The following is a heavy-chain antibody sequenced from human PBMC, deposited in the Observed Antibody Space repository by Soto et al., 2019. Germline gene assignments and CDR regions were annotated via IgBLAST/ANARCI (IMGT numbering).Heavy chain of an antibody. CDR2: MNPNSGNT. J-gene: IGHJ4*02. CDR1: GYTFTSYD. Sequence: QVQLVQSGAEVKKPGASVKVSCKASGYTFTSYDINWVRQATGQGLEWMGWMNPNSGNTGYAQKFQGRVTMTRNTSISTDYMELGSLRSEETAVYYCARVSMSGYYASRNYFDYWGQGTLVTVSS. V-gene: IGHV1-8*01. CDR3: ARVSMSGYYASRNYFDY. D-gene: IGHD3-22*01.